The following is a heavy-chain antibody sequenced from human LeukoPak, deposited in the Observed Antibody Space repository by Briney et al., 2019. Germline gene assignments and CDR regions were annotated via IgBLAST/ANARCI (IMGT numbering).Heavy chain of an antibody. J-gene: IGHJ5*02. CDR1: GGSISSNSHY. Sequence: SETLSLTCIVSGGSISSNSHYWGWIRQPPGKGLEWIGSIYSSGTTYYNPSLRSRLTISADTSKNLFSLKLGSVAAADTAVYYCARGLERIATSGWFDPWGQGTLVTVSS. D-gene: IGHD5-24*01. V-gene: IGHV4-39*01. CDR3: ARGLERIATSGWFDP. CDR2: IYSSGTT.